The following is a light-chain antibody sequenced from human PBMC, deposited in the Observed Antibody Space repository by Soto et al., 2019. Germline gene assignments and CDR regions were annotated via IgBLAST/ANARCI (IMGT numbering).Light chain of an antibody. CDR2: GAS. Sequence: EMVMTQSPVTLSVSPSEIATPSCMASQSVSSNLAWYQQKPGQAPRLLIYGASTRATGIPARFSGSGSGTEFTLTISSLQSEDFAVYYCQQYNNWPRTFGQGTKVDIK. V-gene: IGKV3-15*01. J-gene: IGKJ1*01. CDR3: QQYNNWPRT. CDR1: QSVSSN.